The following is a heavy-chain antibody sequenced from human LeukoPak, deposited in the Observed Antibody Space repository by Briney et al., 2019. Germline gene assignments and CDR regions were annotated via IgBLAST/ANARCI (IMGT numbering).Heavy chain of an antibody. Sequence: SVKVSCEASGGTFSSYAISWVRQAPGQGLEWMGGIIPIFGTANYAQKFQGRVTVTADESTSTAYMELSSLRSEDTAVYYCARDNYGIQHVGPAFDYWGQGTLVTVST. J-gene: IGHJ4*02. V-gene: IGHV1-69*13. CDR2: IIPIFGTA. D-gene: IGHD5-18*01. CDR3: ARDNYGIQHVGPAFDY. CDR1: GGTFSSYA.